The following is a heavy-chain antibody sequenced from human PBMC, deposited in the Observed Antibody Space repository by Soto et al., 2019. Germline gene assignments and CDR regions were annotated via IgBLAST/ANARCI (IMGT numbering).Heavy chain of an antibody. Sequence: SETLSLTCAVYGGSFSGYYWSWIRQPPGKGLEWIGEINHSGSTNYNPSLKSRVTISGDTSKNQFSLKLSSVTAADTAVYYCARGSPYCSGGSCYSYWFDPWGQGTLVTVS. CDR2: INHSGST. CDR3: ARGSPYCSGGSCYSYWFDP. V-gene: IGHV4-34*01. D-gene: IGHD2-15*01. CDR1: GGSFSGYY. J-gene: IGHJ5*02.